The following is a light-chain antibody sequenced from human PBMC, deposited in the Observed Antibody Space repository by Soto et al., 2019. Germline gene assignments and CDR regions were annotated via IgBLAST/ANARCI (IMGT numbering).Light chain of an antibody. CDR3: QQYNNWPLT. CDR2: GAS. CDR1: QSVSSIY. J-gene: IGKJ4*01. Sequence: EIVLTQSPGTLSLSPGERATLSCRASQSVSSIYLAWYQQKPGQAPRLLIYGASSRATGIPARFSGSGSGTDFTLTISSLQSEDFAVYYCQQYNNWPLTFGGGTRWIS. V-gene: IGKV3D-15*01.